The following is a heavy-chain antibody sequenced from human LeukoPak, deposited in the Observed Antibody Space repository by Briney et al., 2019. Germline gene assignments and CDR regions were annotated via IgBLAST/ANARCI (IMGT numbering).Heavy chain of an antibody. J-gene: IGHJ4*02. Sequence: GGSLRLSCAASGFTFRSFGIHWVRQAPGKGLEWVAVISYDGSNENFADSVKGRFTISRDNAKNTLHLQMNSLRAEDTAVYYCARATLYYYGSGIAYWGQGTLVTVSS. D-gene: IGHD3-10*01. V-gene: IGHV3-30*03. CDR1: GFTFRSFG. CDR3: ARATLYYYGSGIAY. CDR2: ISYDGSNE.